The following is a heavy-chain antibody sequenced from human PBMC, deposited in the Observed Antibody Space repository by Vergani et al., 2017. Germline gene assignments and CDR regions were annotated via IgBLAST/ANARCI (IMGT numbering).Heavy chain of an antibody. CDR2: IIPIFGTA. CDR1: GGTFRSYA. CDR3: ARYRDYCTSGGSCYSRLAFDI. D-gene: IGHD2-15*01. Sequence: QVQLVQSGAEVKKPGSSVKVPCKASGGTFRSYAISWVRQPPGQGCEWMGGIIPIFGTANYAQQFQGRVTLTADESTGTASMELGSLRSDDAAVYYCARYRDYCTSGGSCYSRLAFDIWGQGTMVTVSS. J-gene: IGHJ3*02. V-gene: IGHV1-69*01.